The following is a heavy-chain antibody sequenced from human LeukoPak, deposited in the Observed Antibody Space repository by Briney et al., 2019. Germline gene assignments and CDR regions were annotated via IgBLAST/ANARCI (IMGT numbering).Heavy chain of an antibody. CDR2: ISYTGST. V-gene: IGHV4-59*08. D-gene: IGHD4-17*01. CDR1: GGSMSNNY. J-gene: IGHJ6*03. Sequence: SETLPLTCSVSGGSMSNNYWGWIRQPPGRGLEWTGYISYTGSTSYTPSLKSRVSIFLETPRDQFSLEVSSVIAADTAVYYCARLQSANHDNGYYTGGFYYMDVWGKGTTVTVSS. CDR3: ARLQSANHDNGYYTGGFYYMDV.